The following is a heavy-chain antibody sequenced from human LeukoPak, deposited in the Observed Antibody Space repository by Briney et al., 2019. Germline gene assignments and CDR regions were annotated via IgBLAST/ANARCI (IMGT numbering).Heavy chain of an antibody. Sequence: GGSLRLSCAASGFSPNGRWMSWVRQAAGKGLEWVASIRQNGVEKHHVDSVKGRFIISRDNAENSVSLQMNSLGDEDTAMYYCARLLGESTIYDLWGQGTLVTVSS. D-gene: IGHD3-16*01. CDR3: ARLLGESTIYDL. V-gene: IGHV3-7*01. CDR1: GFSPNGRW. CDR2: IRQNGVEK. J-gene: IGHJ5*02.